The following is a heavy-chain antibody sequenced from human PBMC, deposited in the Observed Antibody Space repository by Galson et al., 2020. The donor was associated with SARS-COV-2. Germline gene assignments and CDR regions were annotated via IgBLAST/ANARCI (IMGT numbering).Heavy chain of an antibody. Sequence: WGSLRLSCAASRFTFSTYGMTWVRHAPGKGLEWVSAISDNGGSRYYADSVKGRFSISRDNSKNTLYLQMNSLRVEDTAVYYCAKRLNDFWSGYEHYYFDYWGQGTLVIVSS. CDR3: AKRLNDFWSGYEHYYFDY. V-gene: IGHV3-23*01. J-gene: IGHJ4*02. CDR2: ISDNGGSR. D-gene: IGHD3-3*01. CDR1: RFTFSTYG.